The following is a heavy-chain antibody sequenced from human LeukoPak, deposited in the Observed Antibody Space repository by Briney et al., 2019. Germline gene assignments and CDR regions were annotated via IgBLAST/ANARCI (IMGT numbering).Heavy chain of an antibody. CDR1: GFTFSSYA. V-gene: IGHV3-30-3*01. J-gene: IGHJ3*02. Sequence: GGSLRLSCAASGFTFSSYAMHWVRQAPGKGLEWVAVISYDGSNKYYADSVKGRFTISRDNSKNTLYLQMNSLRAEDTAVYYCARFDHRIGAFDIWGQGTMVTVSS. CDR3: ARFDHRIGAFDI. CDR2: ISYDGSNK. D-gene: IGHD1-14*01.